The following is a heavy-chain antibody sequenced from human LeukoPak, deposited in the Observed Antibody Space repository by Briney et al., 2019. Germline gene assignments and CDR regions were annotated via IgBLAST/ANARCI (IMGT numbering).Heavy chain of an antibody. CDR2: ISSSSSII. CDR1: GFTFRSYS. V-gene: IGHV3-48*01. J-gene: IGHJ4*02. Sequence: GRSLRLSCAASGFTFRSYSMNWVPRAPGPELKGCSYISSSSSIIDYADTVKSRFTIPRDNAKKSPYLQINSLRAEDTAVYYCARVWHSSGWSTVRSGFDYWGQGTLVSVSS. D-gene: IGHD6-19*01. CDR3: ARVWHSSGWSTVRSGFDY.